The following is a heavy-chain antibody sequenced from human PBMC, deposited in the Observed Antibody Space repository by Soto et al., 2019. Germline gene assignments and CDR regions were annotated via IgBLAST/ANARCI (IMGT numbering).Heavy chain of an antibody. J-gene: IGHJ1*01. V-gene: IGHV3-7*01. Sequence: EVQLVESGGGLVQPGGSLRLSCAASGFTFSSYWMSWVRQAPGKGLEWVANIKQDGSEKYYVDSVKGRFTISRDNAKNXLYLQMNSLRAEDTAVYYCARDSWSSSSGYGEYFQHWGQGTLVTVSS. D-gene: IGHD6-13*01. CDR2: IKQDGSEK. CDR3: ARDSWSSSSGYGEYFQH. CDR1: GFTFSSYW.